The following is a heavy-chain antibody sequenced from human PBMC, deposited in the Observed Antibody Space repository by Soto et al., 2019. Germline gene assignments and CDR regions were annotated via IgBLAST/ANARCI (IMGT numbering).Heavy chain of an antibody. V-gene: IGHV3-23*01. J-gene: IGHJ4*03. Sequence: WVSLRLSCAASRSTFSSYAMCWVRQAPGKGLEWVSSICVSGGSTYYADSVKGRFTISRDNSKNTLYLQMNSLRAEDTAVYSCAKDGYSITRNKPLDYWGEGTLVTVSS. CDR3: AKDGYSITRNKPLDY. CDR1: RSTFSSYA. CDR2: ICVSGGST. D-gene: IGHD2-2*01.